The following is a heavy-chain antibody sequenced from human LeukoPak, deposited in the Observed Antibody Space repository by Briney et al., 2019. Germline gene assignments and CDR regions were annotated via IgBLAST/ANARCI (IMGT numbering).Heavy chain of an antibody. Sequence: GGSLRLSCAASGFTFSSYGMHWVRQAPGKGLEWVAVISYDGSNKYYADSVKGRFTISRDNSKNTLYLQMNSLRAEDTAVYYCAKGNPFRPLPIDYWGQGTLVTVSS. CDR1: GFTFSSYG. D-gene: IGHD3-16*01. CDR2: ISYDGSNK. J-gene: IGHJ4*02. CDR3: AKGNPFRPLPIDY. V-gene: IGHV3-33*05.